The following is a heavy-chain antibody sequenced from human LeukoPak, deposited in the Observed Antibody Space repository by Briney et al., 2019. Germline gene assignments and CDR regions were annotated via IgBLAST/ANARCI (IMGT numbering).Heavy chain of an antibody. CDR3: ARAGTTGTTYYGMDV. D-gene: IGHD1-1*01. CDR1: GGTFSSYA. Sequence: SVKVSCKASGGTFSSYAISWVRRAPGQGLEWMGGIIPIFGTANYAQKFQGRVTITADKSTSTAYMELSSLRSEDTAVYYCARAGTTGTTYYGMDVWGKGTTVTVSS. J-gene: IGHJ6*04. CDR2: IIPIFGTA. V-gene: IGHV1-69*06.